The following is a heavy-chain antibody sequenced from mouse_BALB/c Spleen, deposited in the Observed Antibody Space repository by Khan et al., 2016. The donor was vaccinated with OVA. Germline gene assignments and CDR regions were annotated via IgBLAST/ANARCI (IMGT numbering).Heavy chain of an antibody. CDR2: INTHSGVP. CDR3: ASGYGYGWYFDV. Sequence: QVQLQQSGPELKKPGETVRISCKASGYTFTTAGMQWVQKMPGKGLKWIGWINTHSGVPKYAEDFKGRFAFSLETSASTAYLQLTNLKNEDTATYFCASGYGYGWYFDVWGAGTTVTVSS. V-gene: IGHV9-4*02. J-gene: IGHJ1*01. CDR1: GYTFTTAG. D-gene: IGHD2-2*01.